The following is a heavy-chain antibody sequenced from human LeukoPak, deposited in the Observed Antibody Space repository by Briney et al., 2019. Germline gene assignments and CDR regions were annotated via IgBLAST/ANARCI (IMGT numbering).Heavy chain of an antibody. Sequence: GGSLRLSCAASGFTFSSYAMSWVRQAPGKGLEWVANIKQDGSERYYVDSVKGRFTISRDNAKNSLYLQMNSLRVEDTAVYYCARDHVDGDYDYWGQGTLVTVSS. CDR3: ARDHVDGDYDY. CDR1: GFTFSSYA. D-gene: IGHD4-17*01. J-gene: IGHJ4*02. V-gene: IGHV3-7*01. CDR2: IKQDGSER.